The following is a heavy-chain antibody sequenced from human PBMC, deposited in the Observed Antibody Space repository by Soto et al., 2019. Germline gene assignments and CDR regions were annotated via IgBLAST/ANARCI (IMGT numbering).Heavy chain of an antibody. CDR2: IYSGGYT. D-gene: IGHD3-10*01. CDR1: GFTVSNNY. J-gene: IGHJ4*02. Sequence: EVQLVESGGGLIQPGGSLRLSCAVSGFTVSNNYMSWVRQAPGKGLEGVSVIYSGGYTAYGDSVKGRFTISRDNSKTILFLQRKGLRPAPRAFYCWAPGRGGGGYWGQGTLVTVSS. V-gene: IGHV3-53*01. CDR3: APGRGGGGY.